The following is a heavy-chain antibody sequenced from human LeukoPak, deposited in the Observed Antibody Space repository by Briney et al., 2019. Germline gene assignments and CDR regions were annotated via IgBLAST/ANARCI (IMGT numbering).Heavy chain of an antibody. J-gene: IGHJ4*02. V-gene: IGHV3-23*01. CDR3: AKYSHDSSGSYDY. CDR2: ISGRDVST. Sequence: PGRSLRLSCAASGFTFSSFGMSWDRQVPGEWLEWVSAISGRDVSTYYADSMKGRFTISRDNSKNTLYLQMNSLRAKDTAVYYCAKYSHDSSGSYDYWGQGTLVTVSS. CDR1: GFTFSSFG. D-gene: IGHD3-22*01.